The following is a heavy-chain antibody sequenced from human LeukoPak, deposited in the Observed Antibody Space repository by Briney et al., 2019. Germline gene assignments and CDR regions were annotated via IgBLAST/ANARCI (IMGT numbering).Heavy chain of an antibody. D-gene: IGHD4-23*01. CDR3: ARLTGPLEVGGWDFQH. CDR2: IYPGDSDT. CDR1: GYSFTSYW. Sequence: GESLQISCKGSGYSFTSYWIGWVRQMPGKGLEWMGIIYPGDSDTRYSPSFQGQVTISADKSISTAYLQWSSLKASDTAMYYCARLTGPLEVGGWDFQHWGQGTLVTVSS. V-gene: IGHV5-51*01. J-gene: IGHJ1*01.